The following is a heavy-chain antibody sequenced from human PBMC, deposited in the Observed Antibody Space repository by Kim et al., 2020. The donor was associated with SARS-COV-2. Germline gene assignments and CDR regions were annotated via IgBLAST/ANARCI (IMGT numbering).Heavy chain of an antibody. D-gene: IGHD2-15*01. Sequence: KCQGRVTMTRDTSTSTVYMELSSLRSEDTAVYYCARGVRCSGGSCSHFDYWGQGTLVTVSS. J-gene: IGHJ4*02. V-gene: IGHV1-46*01. CDR3: ARGVRCSGGSCSHFDY.